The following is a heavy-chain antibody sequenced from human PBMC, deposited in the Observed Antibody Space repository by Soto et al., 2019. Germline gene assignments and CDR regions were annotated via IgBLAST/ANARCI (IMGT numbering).Heavy chain of an antibody. CDR2: IIPIFGTA. V-gene: IGHV1-69*12. Sequence: QVQLVQSGAEVKKPGSSVKVSCKASGGTFSSYAISWVRQAPGQGLEWMGGIIPIFGTANYAQKFQGRVTITADEXXSXAXXELSSLRSEDTAVYYCAGRVTRGSLGYYYYYGMDVWGQGTTVTVSS. J-gene: IGHJ6*02. CDR1: GGTFSSYA. D-gene: IGHD4-17*01. CDR3: AGRVTRGSLGYYYYYGMDV.